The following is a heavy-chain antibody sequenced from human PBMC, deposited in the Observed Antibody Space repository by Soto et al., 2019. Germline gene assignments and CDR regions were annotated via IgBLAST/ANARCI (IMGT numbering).Heavy chain of an antibody. CDR3: ARRAYCGGDCYSWAFDI. CDR1: GGSISSSRYY. D-gene: IGHD2-21*01. Sequence: PSETLSLTCTVSGGSISSSRYYWGWIRQPPGKGLEWIGSIYYSGSTYYNPSLKSRVTISVDTSKNQFSLKLSSVTAADTAVYYCARRAYCGGDCYSWAFDIWGQGTMVTVSS. J-gene: IGHJ3*02. CDR2: IYYSGST. V-gene: IGHV4-39*01.